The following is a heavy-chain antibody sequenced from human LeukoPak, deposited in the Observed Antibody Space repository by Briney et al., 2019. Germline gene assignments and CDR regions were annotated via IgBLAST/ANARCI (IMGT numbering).Heavy chain of an antibody. V-gene: IGHV4-59*01. J-gene: IGHJ2*01. Sequence: PSETLSLTCTVSGGSISSYYWSWTRQPPGKGLEWIGYIYYSGSTNYNPSLKSRVTISVDTSKNQFSLKLSSVTAADTAVYYCARGPKEWELLWYFDLWGRGTLVTVSS. D-gene: IGHD1-26*01. CDR3: ARGPKEWELLWYFDL. CDR2: IYYSGST. CDR1: GGSISSYY.